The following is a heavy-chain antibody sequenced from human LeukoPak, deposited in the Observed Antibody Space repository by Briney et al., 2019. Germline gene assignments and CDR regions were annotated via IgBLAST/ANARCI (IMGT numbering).Heavy chain of an antibody. D-gene: IGHD3-22*01. J-gene: IGHJ4*02. CDR3: ARVPITMIVSYYFDY. V-gene: IGHV1-24*01. Sequence: ASVKVSCKVSGYTLTELSMHWVRQAPGKGLEWMGGFDPEDGETIYAQKFQGRVTMTEDTSTDTAYMELRSLRSDDTAVYYCARVPITMIVSYYFDYWGQGTLVTVSS. CDR1: GYTLTELS. CDR2: FDPEDGET.